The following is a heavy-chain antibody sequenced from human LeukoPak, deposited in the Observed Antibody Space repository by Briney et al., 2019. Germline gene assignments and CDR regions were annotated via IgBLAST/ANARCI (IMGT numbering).Heavy chain of an antibody. CDR2: IIPIFGTA. CDR3: ARGGDLGATSPFDY. CDR1: GGTFSSYA. V-gene: IGHV1-69*05. J-gene: IGHJ4*02. D-gene: IGHD1-26*01. Sequence: SVKVSCKASGGTFSSYAISWVRQAPGQGLEWMGGIIPIFGTANYAQKFQGRVTITTDESTSTAYMELSSLRSEDTAVYYCARGGDLGATSPFDYWGQGTLVTVSS.